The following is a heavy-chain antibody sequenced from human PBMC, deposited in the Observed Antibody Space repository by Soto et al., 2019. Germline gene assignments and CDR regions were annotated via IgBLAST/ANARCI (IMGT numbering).Heavy chain of an antibody. D-gene: IGHD5-12*01. J-gene: IGHJ4*02. V-gene: IGHV3-72*01. CDR2: SRDKVHSHTN. CDR1: GFTFSDHY. CDR3: ARGVVSTGYFDY. Sequence: EVQLAESGGGLVQPGGSLRLSCAASGFTFSDHYMDWVRQAPGKGLEWVGRSRDKVHSHTNEYAASVKGRFTISRGDSENSLYLQMNSLKTEDTAVYYCARGVVSTGYFDYWGQGTLVTVSS.